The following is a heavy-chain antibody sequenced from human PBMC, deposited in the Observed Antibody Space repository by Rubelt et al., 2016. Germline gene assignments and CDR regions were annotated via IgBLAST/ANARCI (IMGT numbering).Heavy chain of an antibody. CDR3: ARVPTVPSVDY. D-gene: IGHD2-21*02. J-gene: IGHJ4*02. CDR2: INHSGST. V-gene: IGHV4-34*01. Sequence: EWIGEINHSGSTNYNPSLKSRVTISVDTSKNQFSLKLSSVTAADTAVYYCARVPTVPSVDYWGQGTLVTVSS.